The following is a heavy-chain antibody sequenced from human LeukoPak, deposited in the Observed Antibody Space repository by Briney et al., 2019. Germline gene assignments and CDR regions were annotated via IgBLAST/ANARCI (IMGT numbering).Heavy chain of an antibody. Sequence: PSETLSLTCAVYGGSFSGYYWSWIRQPPGKGLEWIGSIYYSGSTYYNPSLKSRVTISVDTSKNQFSLKLSSVTAADTAVYYCARHGYCSSTSCFSPWGQGTLVTVSS. V-gene: IGHV4-34*01. D-gene: IGHD2-2*03. CDR1: GGSFSGYY. CDR2: IYYSGST. CDR3: ARHGYCSSTSCFSP. J-gene: IGHJ5*02.